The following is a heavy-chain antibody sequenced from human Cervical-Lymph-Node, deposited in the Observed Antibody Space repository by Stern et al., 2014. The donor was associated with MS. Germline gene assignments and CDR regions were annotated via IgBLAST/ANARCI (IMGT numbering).Heavy chain of an antibody. CDR1: GYTFTSYY. CDR3: AREVLEGTSGHFDY. V-gene: IGHV1-46*01. CDR2: INPSTGRT. Sequence: QVQLVQSGAEVKKPGASVKVSCKASGYTFTSYYIHWVRQAPGLGLEWMGIINPSTGRTSNAQKFQGRVTMTRDTSTGTVYMELSSLRSEDWAVYYCAREVLEGTSGHFDYWGQGTLVTVSS. J-gene: IGHJ4*02. D-gene: IGHD1-1*01.